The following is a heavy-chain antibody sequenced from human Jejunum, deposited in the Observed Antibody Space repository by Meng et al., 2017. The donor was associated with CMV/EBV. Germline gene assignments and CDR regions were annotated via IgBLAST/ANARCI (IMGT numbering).Heavy chain of an antibody. CDR2: SSYDDYNK. D-gene: IGHD3-3*01. CDR1: SYA. V-gene: IGHV3-30*04. CDR3: ARDLDLWSAYSPLERPASLDS. J-gene: IGHJ4*02. Sequence: SYAIHWVRRAPGKGLEWVAVSSYDDYNKYYADSVKSQFTIFRDYSKYTLYLQMNSLRADDTAVYYCARDLDLWSAYSPLERPASLDSWGQGALVTVSS.